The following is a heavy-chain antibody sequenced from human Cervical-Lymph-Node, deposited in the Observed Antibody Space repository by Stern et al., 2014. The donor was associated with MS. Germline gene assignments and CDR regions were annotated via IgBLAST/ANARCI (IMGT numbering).Heavy chain of an antibody. CDR2: ISGSSGSN. CDR3: ARDRSYIGGLFCDY. V-gene: IGHV3-23*04. J-gene: IGHJ4*02. Sequence: EVQLVESGGGLVKPGKSLRLSWVDSGFTFSNYAMNWVRQAPGKGLEWVSGISGSSGSNYYAESVKGRLTVSVDYSMKLLFVRLNSLRAEDTAIYYCARDRSYIGGLFCDYWGQGTRVTVSS. CDR1: GFTFSNYA. D-gene: IGHD1-26*01.